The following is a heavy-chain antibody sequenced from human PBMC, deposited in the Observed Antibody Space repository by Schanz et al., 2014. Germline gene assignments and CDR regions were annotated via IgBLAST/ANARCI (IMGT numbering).Heavy chain of an antibody. V-gene: IGHV3-7*03. D-gene: IGHD5-12*01. Sequence: DVQLVESGGGLVQSGGSLRLSCAASGFNFGDYYMTWVRQAPGKGLESVAKINPDGSGKYYVVSVEGRFTISRDSSKNTLFLQMNSLRAEDTAVYFCARDGGRDGYNLAFDVWGQGTLVTVSS. CDR1: GFNFGDYY. CDR3: ARDGGRDGYNLAFDV. J-gene: IGHJ3*01. CDR2: INPDGSGK.